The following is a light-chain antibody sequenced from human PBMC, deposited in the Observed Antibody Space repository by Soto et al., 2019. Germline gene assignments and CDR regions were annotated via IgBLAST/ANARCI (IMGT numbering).Light chain of an antibody. CDR3: QQYGSATPERA. Sequence: EIVLTQSPGTLSLSPGERATLSCRASQSVSSSYLAWYQQKPGQAPRLLIYGASSRATGIPDRLSGSGSGTDLTVTISRLEPEYFAVYYGQQYGSATPERAFGPGNKGEIK. CDR1: QSVSSSY. J-gene: IGKJ1*01. V-gene: IGKV3-20*01. CDR2: GAS.